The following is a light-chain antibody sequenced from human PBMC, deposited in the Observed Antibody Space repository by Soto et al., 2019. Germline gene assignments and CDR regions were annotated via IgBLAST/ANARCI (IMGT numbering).Light chain of an antibody. CDR1: QSVTTY. Sequence: EIILTQSPATLSLSPGERASLSCRASQSVTTYLAWYQQKPGQAPRLLIYDASNRATGIPARFSGSGSGTDFTLTISSLEPEDFAVYYCQQRSNWPPIITFGPGTKL. CDR2: DAS. V-gene: IGKV3-11*01. J-gene: IGKJ3*01. CDR3: QQRSNWPPIIT.